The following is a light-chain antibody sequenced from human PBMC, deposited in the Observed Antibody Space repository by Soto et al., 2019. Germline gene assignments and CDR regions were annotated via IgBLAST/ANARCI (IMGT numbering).Light chain of an antibody. Sequence: DIQMTQPPSTLSASVGDTVTITCRASQSISTWLAWYQHKPGKAPKLLIYDASNLEIGAPSRFSGSGSGTDFTLTITRLEPVDFAVSYCQLYGSSGTFGQGTNV. CDR1: QSISTW. V-gene: IGKV1-5*01. J-gene: IGKJ1*01. CDR3: QLYGSSGT. CDR2: DAS.